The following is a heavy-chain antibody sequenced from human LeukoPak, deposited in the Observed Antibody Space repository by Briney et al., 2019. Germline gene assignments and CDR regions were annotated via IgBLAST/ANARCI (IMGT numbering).Heavy chain of an antibody. CDR1: GFTFSSYW. J-gene: IGHJ3*02. CDR3: ARPRYSGSYHAFDI. V-gene: IGHV3-7*01. CDR2: IKQDGSEK. Sequence: GGSLRLSCAASGFTFSSYWMSWVRQAPGKGLEWVANIKQDGSEKYYVDSVKGRFTISRDNAKNSLYLQMSSLRAEDTAVYYCARPRYSGSYHAFDIWGQGTMVTVSS. D-gene: IGHD1-26*01.